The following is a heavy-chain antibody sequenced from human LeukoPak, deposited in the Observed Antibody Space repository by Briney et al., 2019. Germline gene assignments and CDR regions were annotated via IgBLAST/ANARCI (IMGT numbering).Heavy chain of an antibody. V-gene: IGHV4-61*01. Sequence: SETLSLTCTVSGTSVNGGNFYWAWIRQTPGKGLEWIGYIFDSGITHYNPSLKSRVTISIDTSNNQFSLKLTSVTPADTALYYCARGAGSYYFAFWGQGTLVIVSS. CDR2: IFDSGIT. J-gene: IGHJ4*02. D-gene: IGHD1-26*01. CDR3: ARGAGSYYFAF. CDR1: GTSVNGGNFY.